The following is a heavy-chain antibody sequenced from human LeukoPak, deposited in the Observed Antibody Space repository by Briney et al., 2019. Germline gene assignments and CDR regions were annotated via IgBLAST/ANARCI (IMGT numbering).Heavy chain of an antibody. CDR3: ARDFVYCSGGTCHESFFEY. CDR2: INSDGTTR. D-gene: IGHD2-15*01. J-gene: IGHJ4*02. V-gene: IGHV3-74*01. CDR1: GFTFKYHW. Sequence: GGSLRLSCAASGFTFKYHWMDWVRQAPGKGLVWVSRINSDGTTRNYADSVKGRFTISRDNAKKTLYLQMNSLRVEDTVVYYCARDFVYCSGGTCHESFFEYWGQGTPVTVSS.